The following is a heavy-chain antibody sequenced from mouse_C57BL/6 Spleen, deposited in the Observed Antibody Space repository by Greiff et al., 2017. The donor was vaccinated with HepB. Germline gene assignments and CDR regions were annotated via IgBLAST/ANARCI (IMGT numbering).Heavy chain of an antibody. CDR2: ISYSGST. CDR3: ALRQLRLEGFAY. CDR1: GYSITSGYD. Sequence: EVMLVESGPGMVKPSQSLSLTCTVTGYSITSGYDWHWIRHFPGNKLEWMGYISYSGSTNYNPSLKSRISITHDTSKNHFFLKLNSVTTEDTATYYCALRQLRLEGFAYWGQGTLVTVSA. D-gene: IGHD3-2*02. J-gene: IGHJ3*01. V-gene: IGHV3-1*01.